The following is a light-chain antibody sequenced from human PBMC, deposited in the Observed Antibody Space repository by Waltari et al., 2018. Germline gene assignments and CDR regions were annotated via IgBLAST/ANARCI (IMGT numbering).Light chain of an antibody. CDR3: SSFTTSSTVV. Sequence: QSALTQPASVSGSPGQSITISSPGPSSAVGGYNYVSWYQHHPGKVPKLIIFDVRKRPSGVSNRFSGSKSGNTASLTVSGLQTEDEADYYCSSFTTSSTVVFGGGTKLTVL. CDR2: DVR. CDR1: SSAVGGYNY. V-gene: IGLV2-14*03. J-gene: IGLJ2*01.